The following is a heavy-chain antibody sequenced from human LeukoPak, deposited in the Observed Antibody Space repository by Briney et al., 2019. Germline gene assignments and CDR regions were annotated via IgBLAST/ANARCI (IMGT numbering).Heavy chain of an antibody. V-gene: IGHV6-1*01. CDR3: ARGGFCSGGSGYYSDGFDI. D-gene: IGHD2-15*01. CDR1: GLSVSSNSAV. CDR2: TYYRSKSYK. Sequence: SQTLSLTCAIYGLSVSSNSAVWNWIRQSPSRGLEWLAWTYYRSKSYKDYAVSVKSRITINPDTSTNQFSLHLNSVTPEDTAVYYCARGGFCSGGSGYYSDGFDIWGQGTMVTVSS. J-gene: IGHJ3*02.